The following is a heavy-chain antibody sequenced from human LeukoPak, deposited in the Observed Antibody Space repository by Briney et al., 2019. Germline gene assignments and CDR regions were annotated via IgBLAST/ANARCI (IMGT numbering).Heavy chain of an antibody. CDR1: GFNFSDFG. Sequence: RTGGSLRLSCAASGFNFSDFGMHWIRQAPGKGLEWVTLIRSDGSSIYYADSVKGRFTISRDNSRNTLYLQMNSLRVEDTAVYYCAKDRDEYGNDCWGQGILVTVST. V-gene: IGHV3-30*02. CDR3: AKDRDEYGNDC. J-gene: IGHJ4*02. CDR2: IRSDGSSI. D-gene: IGHD4-11*01.